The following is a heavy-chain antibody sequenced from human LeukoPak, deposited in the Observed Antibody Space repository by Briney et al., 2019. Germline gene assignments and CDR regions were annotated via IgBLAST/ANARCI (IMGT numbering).Heavy chain of an antibody. V-gene: IGHV1-2*02. Sequence: ASVKVSCKASGYTFTGYYMHWVRQAPGQGLEWMGWNNPNSGGTNYAQKFQGRVTMTRDTSISTAYMELSRLRSDDTAVYYCARDHYYDSSGLGDWGQGTLVTVSS. CDR2: NNPNSGGT. J-gene: IGHJ4*02. CDR1: GYTFTGYY. CDR3: ARDHYYDSSGLGD. D-gene: IGHD3-22*01.